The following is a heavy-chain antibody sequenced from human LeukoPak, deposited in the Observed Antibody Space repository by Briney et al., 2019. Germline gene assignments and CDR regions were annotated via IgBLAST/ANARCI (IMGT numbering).Heavy chain of an antibody. Sequence: GGSLRLSCTASGFTLGSHDMHWVRQIPGQGLEWVAAVSSGFHAFFADSVQGRFTVSREDARNSLYLQMNSLRAEDTAVYYCARAIVVAGTGGFYWGQGTLVTVSS. CDR2: VSSGFHA. V-gene: IGHV3-13*01. CDR1: GFTLGSHD. CDR3: ARAIVVAGTGGFY. J-gene: IGHJ4*02. D-gene: IGHD6-19*01.